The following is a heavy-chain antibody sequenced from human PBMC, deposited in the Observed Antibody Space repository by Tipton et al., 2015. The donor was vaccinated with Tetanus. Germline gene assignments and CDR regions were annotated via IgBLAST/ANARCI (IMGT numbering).Heavy chain of an antibody. CDR1: GGSIRSDNYS. D-gene: IGHD3-10*01. Sequence: LRLSCTVSGGSIRSDNYSWNWIRQPPGKGLEWLAYISYSGRTNSNYPLKSRITISQDTSKNQFSLRLTSVTAADTAVYYCARSKLLWFGESLSGFDSWGQGTLVTVSA. CDR2: ISYSGRT. J-gene: IGHJ4*02. V-gene: IGHV4-61*01. CDR3: ARSKLLWFGESLSGFDS.